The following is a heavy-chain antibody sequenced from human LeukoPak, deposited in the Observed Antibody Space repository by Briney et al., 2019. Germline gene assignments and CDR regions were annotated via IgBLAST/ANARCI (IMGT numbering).Heavy chain of an antibody. CDR1: GFTLSAYE. D-gene: IGHD6-19*01. CDR2: ISSPPI. J-gene: IGHJ4*02. V-gene: IGHV3-48*03. Sequence: GGSLRLSCAPSGFTLSAYEMNCVRRAPGKGREGVSDISSPPIHYSDSLKGRFTISRDNAKNSLYLQMNSLRAEDTAVYYCASRRVAVPSSKAFDYWGQGTLVTVSS. CDR3: ASRRVAVPSSKAFDY.